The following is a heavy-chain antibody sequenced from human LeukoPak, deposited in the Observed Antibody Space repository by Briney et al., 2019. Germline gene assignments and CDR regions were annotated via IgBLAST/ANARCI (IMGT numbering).Heavy chain of an antibody. CDR3: ARLYCSSTSCYGEYFDY. Sequence: SETLSLTCTVFGGSISSSGYFWAWIRQPPGKGLELIGNIRSSGSTFYNPSLKSRVTISVDTSKNQFSLNLSSVTAADTAVYYCARLYCSSTSCYGEYFDYWGQGTLITVSS. J-gene: IGHJ4*02. D-gene: IGHD2-2*01. CDR2: IRSSGST. V-gene: IGHV4-39*01. CDR1: GGSISSSGYF.